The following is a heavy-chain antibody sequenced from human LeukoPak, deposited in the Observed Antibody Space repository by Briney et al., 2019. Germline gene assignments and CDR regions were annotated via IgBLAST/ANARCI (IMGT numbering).Heavy chain of an antibody. CDR3: ARMGYSGSLDY. Sequence: SETLSLTCTVPGGSISSYYWSWIRQPPGKGLEWIGYIYTSGSTNYDPSLKSRVTISVDTSKNQFSLKLSSVTAADTAVYYCARMGYSGSLDYWGQGTLVTVSS. J-gene: IGHJ4*02. CDR1: GGSISSYY. CDR2: IYTSGST. D-gene: IGHD1-26*01. V-gene: IGHV4-4*09.